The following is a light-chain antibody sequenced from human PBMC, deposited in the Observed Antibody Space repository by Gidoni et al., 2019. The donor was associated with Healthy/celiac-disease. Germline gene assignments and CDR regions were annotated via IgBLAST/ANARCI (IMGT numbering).Light chain of an antibody. CDR2: DVS. J-gene: IGLJ2*01. CDR1: SSDVGGYTY. Sequence: QSPLTQPASVSGSPGQSITISCTGTSSDVGGYTYVSWYQQHPGKAPKLMIYDVSNRPSGVSNRFSGSKSGNTASLTISGLQAEDEADYYCSSYTSSSTLVVFGGGTKLTVL. V-gene: IGLV2-14*03. CDR3: SSYTSSSTLVV.